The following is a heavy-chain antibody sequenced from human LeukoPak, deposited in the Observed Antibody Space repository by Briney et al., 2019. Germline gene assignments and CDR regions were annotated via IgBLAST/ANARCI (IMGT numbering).Heavy chain of an antibody. Sequence: PSETLSLTCAVYGGSFSGYYWSWIRQPPGKGLEWIGEINHSGSTNYNPSLKSRVTISVDTSKNQFSLKLSSVTAADTAVYYCARGLLIAAAGISGWGQGTLVTVSS. CDR2: INHSGST. CDR3: ARGLLIAAAGISG. CDR1: GGSFSGYY. V-gene: IGHV4-34*01. J-gene: IGHJ4*02. D-gene: IGHD6-13*01.